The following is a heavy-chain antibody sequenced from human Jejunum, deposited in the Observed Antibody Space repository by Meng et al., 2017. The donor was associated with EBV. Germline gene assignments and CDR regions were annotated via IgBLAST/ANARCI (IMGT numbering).Heavy chain of an antibody. CDR2: INSDGRNT. CDR3: ARGGSEWHDVADY. D-gene: IGHD1-1*01. Sequence: DVLLVEAGVGLVRPGGSLMLSCAASGFSFIHYWMHWVRQVPGKGLVWVSRINSDGRNTAYADSVKGRFTISRDNAENTLYLQMDSLRGEDTAVYYCARGGSEWHDVADYWGQGTLVTVSS. CDR1: GFSFIHYW. V-gene: IGHV3-74*01. J-gene: IGHJ4*02.